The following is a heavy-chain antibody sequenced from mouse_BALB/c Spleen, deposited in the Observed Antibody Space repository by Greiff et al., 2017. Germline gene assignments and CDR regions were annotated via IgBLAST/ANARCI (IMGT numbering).Heavy chain of an antibody. CDR3: TRGANSGYAWFAY. Sequence: EAKLQKSGTVLARPGASVKMSCKASGYTFTSYWLHWVKQRPGQGLEGIGAIYPGNSVTSYNQKFKGKAKLTAVTSTSTAYMELSSLTNEDSAVYYCTRGANSGYAWFAYWGQGTLVTVSA. J-gene: IGHJ3*01. D-gene: IGHD3-1*01. CDR1: GYTFTSYW. V-gene: IGHV1-5*01. CDR2: IYPGNSVT.